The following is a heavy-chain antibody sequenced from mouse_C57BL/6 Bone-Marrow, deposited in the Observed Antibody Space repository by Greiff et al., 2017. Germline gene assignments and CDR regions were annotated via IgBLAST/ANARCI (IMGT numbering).Heavy chain of an antibody. D-gene: IGHD2-1*01. J-gene: IGHJ3*01. Sequence: QVQLQQSGPGLVAPSQSLSITCTVSGFSLTSYGVDWVRQSPGKGLEWLGVIWGVGSTNYNSALKSRLSISKDNSKSKVFLKMNSLQTDDTAMYYCASLLPQGAYWGQEALVTVSA. V-gene: IGHV2-6*01. CDR2: IWGVGST. CDR1: GFSLTSYG. CDR3: ASLLPQGAY.